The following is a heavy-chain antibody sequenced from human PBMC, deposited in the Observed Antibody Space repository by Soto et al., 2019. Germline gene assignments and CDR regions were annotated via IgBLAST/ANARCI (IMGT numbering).Heavy chain of an antibody. CDR1: GFTFSSYA. J-gene: IGHJ6*02. D-gene: IGHD6-19*01. V-gene: IGHV3-23*01. CDR2: ISGSGGST. CDR3: AKVRDSGWYLFGMDV. Sequence: SGGSLRLSCAASGFTFSSYAMSWVRQAPGKGLEWVSAISGSGGSTYYADSVKGRFTISRDNSKNTLYLQMNSLRAEDTAVYYCAKVRDSGWYLFGMDVWGQGTTVTVSS.